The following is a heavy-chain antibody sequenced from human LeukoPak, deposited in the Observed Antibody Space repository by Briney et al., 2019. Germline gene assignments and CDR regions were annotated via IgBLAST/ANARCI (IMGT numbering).Heavy chain of an antibody. CDR2: INPNSGGT. V-gene: IGHV1-2*02. CDR1: GYTFTCYY. J-gene: IGHJ4*02. D-gene: IGHD6-19*01. Sequence: ASVKVSCKASGYTFTCYYMHRVRQAPGQGLEWMGWINPNSGGTNYAQKFQGRVTMTRDTSISTAYMELSRLRSDDTAVYYCARADGWYGFDYWGQGTLVTVSS. CDR3: ARADGWYGFDY.